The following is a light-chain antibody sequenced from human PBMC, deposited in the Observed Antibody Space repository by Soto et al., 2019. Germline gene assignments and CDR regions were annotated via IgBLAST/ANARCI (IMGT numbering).Light chain of an antibody. CDR2: EDS. J-gene: IGLJ1*01. CDR1: SSDVGGYDY. V-gene: IGLV2-14*01. CDR3: SSYSISTAYL. Sequence: QSVLTQPASVSGSPGQSITISCTGTSSDVGGYDYVSWYQLHPGKAPKLMVFEDSNRPSGVSYRFSGSKSGNTASLTISGLQAEDEADYFCSSYSISTAYLFGTGTKVTVL.